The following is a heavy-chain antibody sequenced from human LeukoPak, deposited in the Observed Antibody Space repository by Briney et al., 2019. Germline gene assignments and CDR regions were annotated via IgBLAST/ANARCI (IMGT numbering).Heavy chain of an antibody. D-gene: IGHD6-19*01. Sequence: SETLSLTCTVSGGSISSYYWSCIRHPAGKGLEGIERMYSSGNTNYNPSLKSQVTMSVDTSKNQFSLQLSSVTAAETAVYYCAREYSSDRYFDYWGQGTLVTVSS. CDR2: MYSSGNT. J-gene: IGHJ4*02. CDR1: GGSISSYY. V-gene: IGHV4-4*07. CDR3: AREYSSDRYFDY.